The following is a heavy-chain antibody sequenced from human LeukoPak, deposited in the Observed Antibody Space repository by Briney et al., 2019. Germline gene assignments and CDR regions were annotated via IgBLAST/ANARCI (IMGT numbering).Heavy chain of an antibody. CDR2: MNPKTGKT. CDR3: ARIRPVTTGLKGYYFDY. V-gene: IGHV1-8*01. J-gene: IGHJ4*02. CDR1: GYTFSSYE. D-gene: IGHD1-1*01. Sequence: GASVKVSCKTSGYTFSSYEINWVRQATGRGLEWVGWMNPKTGKTAYARNLQGRVTITRDTSISTAYMDLSGLRSEDTAVYYCARIRPVTTGLKGYYFDYWGQGTPVTVSS.